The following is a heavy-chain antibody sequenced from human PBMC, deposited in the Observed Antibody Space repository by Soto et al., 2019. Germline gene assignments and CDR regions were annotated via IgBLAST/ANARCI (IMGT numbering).Heavy chain of an antibody. V-gene: IGHV4-34*01. Sequence: SETLSLTCAVYGGSFSGYYWSWIRQPPGKGLEWIGEINHSGSTNYNPSLKSRVTISVDTSKNQFSLKLSSVTAADTAVYYCARRAAAAPFDYWGQGTLVTVSS. CDR1: GGSFSGYY. CDR2: INHSGST. J-gene: IGHJ4*02. D-gene: IGHD6-13*01. CDR3: ARRAAAAPFDY.